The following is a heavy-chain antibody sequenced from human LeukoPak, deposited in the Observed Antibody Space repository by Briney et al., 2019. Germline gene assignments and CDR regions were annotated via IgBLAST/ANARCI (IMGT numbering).Heavy chain of an antibody. J-gene: IGHJ6*02. CDR3: ARGAVTMVRGVIVYYGMDV. V-gene: IGHV3-33*01. D-gene: IGHD3-10*01. Sequence: GGPLRLSCAASGFTFSSYGMHWVRQAPGKGLEWVAVIWYDGSNKYYADSVKGRFTISRDNSKNTLYLQMNSLRAEDTAVYYCARGAVTMVRGVIVYYGMDVWGQGTTVTVSS. CDR2: IWYDGSNK. CDR1: GFTFSSYG.